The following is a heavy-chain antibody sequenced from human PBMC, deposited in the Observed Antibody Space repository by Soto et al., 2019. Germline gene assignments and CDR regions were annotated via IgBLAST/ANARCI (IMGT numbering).Heavy chain of an antibody. Sequence: SETLSLTCTVSGGSISSYYWSWIRQPPGKGLEWIGYIYYSGSTNYNPSLKSRVTISVDTSKNQFSLKLSSATAADTAVYYCARLVTDLYYYYYGMDVWGQGTTVTVSS. V-gene: IGHV4-59*01. J-gene: IGHJ6*02. D-gene: IGHD2-21*02. CDR1: GGSISSYY. CDR3: ARLVTDLYYYYYGMDV. CDR2: IYYSGST.